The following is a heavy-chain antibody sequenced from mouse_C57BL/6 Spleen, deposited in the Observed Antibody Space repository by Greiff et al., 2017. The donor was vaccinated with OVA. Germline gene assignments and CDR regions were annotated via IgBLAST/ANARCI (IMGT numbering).Heavy chain of an antibody. V-gene: IGHV1-82*01. Sequence: VQLQQSGPELVKPGASVKISCKASGYAFSSSWMNWVKQRPGKGLEWIGRIYPGDGDTNYNGKFKGKATLTADKSSSTAYMQLSSLTSEDSAVYFCARSNYGNYDWFAYWGQGTLVTVSA. J-gene: IGHJ3*01. CDR1: GYAFSSSW. CDR3: ARSNYGNYDWFAY. CDR2: IYPGDGDT. D-gene: IGHD2-1*01.